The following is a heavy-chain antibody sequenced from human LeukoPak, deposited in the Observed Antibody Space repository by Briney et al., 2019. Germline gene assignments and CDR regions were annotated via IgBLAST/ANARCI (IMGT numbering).Heavy chain of an antibody. V-gene: IGHV4-30-4*01. CDR1: GGSISSVDYY. CDR3: ARLGIDYDILTGYIPDAFDI. CDR2: IYYSGST. Sequence: SQTLSLTCTVSGGSISSVDYYWSWIRQPPGKGLEWIEYIYYSGSTYYDPSLKSRVMISVDASKNQFSLKLSSVTAADTAVYYCARLGIDYDILTGYIPDAFDIWGQGTMVTVSS. J-gene: IGHJ3*02. D-gene: IGHD3-9*01.